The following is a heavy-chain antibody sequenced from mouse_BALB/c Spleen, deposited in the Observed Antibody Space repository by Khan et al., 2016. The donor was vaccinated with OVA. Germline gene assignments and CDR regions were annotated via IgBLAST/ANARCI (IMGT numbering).Heavy chain of an antibody. CDR1: GFTFSSYG. J-gene: IGHJ2*01. Sequence: EVQLVESGGGLVQPGGSRKLSCAASGFTFSSYGMHWVRQAPEKGLAWVAYISGDSSTISYADTVKGRFTFSRDNSKNTLSLQMNSLMSEDTAMYYCATSYYYAYYFDYWGPGTTLTVSS. CDR3: ATSYYYAYYFDY. CDR2: ISGDSSTI. V-gene: IGHV5-17*02. D-gene: IGHD1-1*01.